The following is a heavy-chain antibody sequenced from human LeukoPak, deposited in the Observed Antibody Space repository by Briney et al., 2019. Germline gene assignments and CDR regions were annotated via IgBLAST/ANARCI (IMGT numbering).Heavy chain of an antibody. Sequence: GGSLRLSCAASEFSFSTYAMSWVRQAPGKGQEWVSAISGSGAGIYYADSVKGRFTISRDNSKNTLYLKMNSLKVEGTAVYYCVKSSRDGYSYDYWGQGTLVTVSS. CDR2: ISGSGAGI. J-gene: IGHJ4*02. D-gene: IGHD5-24*01. V-gene: IGHV3-23*01. CDR1: EFSFSTYA. CDR3: VKSSRDGYSYDY.